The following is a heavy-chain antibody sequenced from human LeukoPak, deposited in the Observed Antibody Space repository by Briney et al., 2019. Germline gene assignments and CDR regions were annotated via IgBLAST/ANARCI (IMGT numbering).Heavy chain of an antibody. J-gene: IGHJ4*02. Sequence: GGSLRLSCAASGFTFSSYSMNWVRQAPGKGLEWVSSISSSSSYIYYADSVKGRFTISRDNAKDPLYLQMNSLRAEDTAVYYCARGIAARGDFDYWGQGALVTVSS. CDR1: GFTFSSYS. CDR3: ARGIAARGDFDY. CDR2: ISSSSSYI. V-gene: IGHV3-21*01. D-gene: IGHD6-13*01.